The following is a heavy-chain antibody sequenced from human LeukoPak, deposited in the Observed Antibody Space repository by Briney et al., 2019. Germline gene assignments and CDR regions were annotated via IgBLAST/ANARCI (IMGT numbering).Heavy chain of an antibody. Sequence: GGSLRLSCATSGFTFSNNWMTWVRQAPGKGLEWVANIKEDGSEEYYVDSVKGRFTISRDNAKNSVYLQMNGLRAEDTAVYYCARDGPTAFFDYWGQGTLVTVSS. CDR3: ARDGPTAFFDY. D-gene: IGHD5-18*01. CDR1: GFTFSNNW. V-gene: IGHV3-7*01. CDR2: IKEDGSEE. J-gene: IGHJ4*02.